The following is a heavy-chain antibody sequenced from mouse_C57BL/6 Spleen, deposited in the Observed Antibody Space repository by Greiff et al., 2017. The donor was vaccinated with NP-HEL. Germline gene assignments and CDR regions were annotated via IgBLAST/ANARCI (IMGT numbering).Heavy chain of an antibody. CDR2: ISYSGST. Sequence: VQLKQSGPGLAKPSQTLSLTCSVTGYSIPSDYWNWIRKFPGNKLEYMGYISYSGSTYYNPSLKSRISITRDTSKNQYYQQLNSVNTEDTATYYGARKAYDYGAMDYWGQGTSVTVSS. CDR1: GYSIPSDY. CDR3: ARKAYDYGAMDY. V-gene: IGHV3-8*01. D-gene: IGHD6-5*01. J-gene: IGHJ4*01.